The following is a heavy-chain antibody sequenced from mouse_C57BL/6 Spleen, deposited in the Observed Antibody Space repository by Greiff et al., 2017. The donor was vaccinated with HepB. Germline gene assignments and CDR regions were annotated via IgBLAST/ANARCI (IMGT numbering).Heavy chain of an antibody. Sequence: QVQLQQSGAELVRPGASVTLSCKASGYTFTDYEMHWVKQTPVHGLEWIGAIDPETGGTAYNQKFKGKAILTADTSSSTAYMELSSLTSEDSAVYYCTRVAWFAYWGQGTLVTVSA. CDR1: GYTFTDYE. J-gene: IGHJ3*01. CDR3: TRVAWFAY. V-gene: IGHV1-15*01. CDR2: IDPETGGT.